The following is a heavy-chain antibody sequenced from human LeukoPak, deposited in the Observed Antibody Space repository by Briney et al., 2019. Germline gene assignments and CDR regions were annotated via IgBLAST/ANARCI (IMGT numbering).Heavy chain of an antibody. CDR2: INHSGST. CDR3: ARVIPDPVLRYFDWLYGRGWFDP. V-gene: IGHV4-34*01. J-gene: IGHJ5*02. Sequence: SETLSLTCTVSGGSINSGGYYWSWIRQPPGKGLEWIGEINHSGSTNYNPSLKSRVTISVDTSKNQFSLKLSSVTAADTAVYYCARVIPDPVLRYFDWLYGRGWFDPWGQGTLVTVSS. CDR1: GGSINSGGYY. D-gene: IGHD3-9*01.